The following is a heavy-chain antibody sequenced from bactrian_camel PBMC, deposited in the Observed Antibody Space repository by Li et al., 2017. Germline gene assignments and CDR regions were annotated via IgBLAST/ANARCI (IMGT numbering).Heavy chain of an antibody. CDR3: AAATNGWCPDWDRQSFYIY. D-gene: IGHD1*01. J-gene: IGHJ4*01. CDR1: GTTADRAYC. CDR2: LLTSDGHA. Sequence: VQLVESGGGSVQAGGSLRLSCAASGTTADRAYCMGWFRQAPGKEREGVATLLTSDGHAYYADSVKGRFPISHDNAKNTTYLRMNSLKPEDTAMHYCAAATNGWCPDWDRQSFYIYWGQGTQVTVS. V-gene: IGHV3S66*01.